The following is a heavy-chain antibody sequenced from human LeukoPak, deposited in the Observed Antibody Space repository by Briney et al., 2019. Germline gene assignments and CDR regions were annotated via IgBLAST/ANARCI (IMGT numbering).Heavy chain of an antibody. CDR2: ISYDGSNK. J-gene: IGHJ4*02. D-gene: IGHD3-9*01. CDR3: AKVDLRYFDWLPNDC. Sequence: GGSLRLSCAASGFTFSSYGMHWVRQAPGKGLERVAVISYDGSNKYYADSVKGRFTISRDNSKNTLYLQMNSLRAEDTAVYYCAKVDLRYFDWLPNDCWGQGTLVTVSS. CDR1: GFTFSSYG. V-gene: IGHV3-30*18.